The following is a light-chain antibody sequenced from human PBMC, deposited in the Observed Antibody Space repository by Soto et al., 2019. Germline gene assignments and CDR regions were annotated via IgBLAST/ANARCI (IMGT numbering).Light chain of an antibody. CDR1: SSDVGSYSL. Sequence: SGLAQPASGSGSPRQWSTLSFTGTSSDVGSYSLVSWYPQYTGKAPKLMIYEGSKQPAGVSNRFSGSKSGNTASLKISGLQADDEADYYCCSYARSSTYGFGTGTKVT. CDR3: CSYARSSTYG. CDR2: EGS. V-gene: IGLV2-23*01. J-gene: IGLJ1*01.